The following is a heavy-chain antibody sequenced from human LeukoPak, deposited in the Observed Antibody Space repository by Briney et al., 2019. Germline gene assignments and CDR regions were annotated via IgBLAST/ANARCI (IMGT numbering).Heavy chain of an antibody. Sequence: RASVKVSCKASGYTFTSYGISWVRQAPGQGLEWMGWISAYNGNTNYAQKLQGRVTMTTDTSTSTAYMELRSLRSDDTAVYYCARDGAVAGPASMYYYGMDVWGQGTTVTVSS. J-gene: IGHJ6*02. D-gene: IGHD6-19*01. CDR3: ARDGAVAGPASMYYYGMDV. CDR1: GYTFTSYG. V-gene: IGHV1-18*01. CDR2: ISAYNGNT.